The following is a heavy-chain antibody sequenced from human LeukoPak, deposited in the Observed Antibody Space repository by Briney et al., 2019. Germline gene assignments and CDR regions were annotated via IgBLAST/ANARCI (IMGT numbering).Heavy chain of an antibody. Sequence: SVKVSCKASGGTFSSYAISWVRQAPGQGLEWMGGIIPFFGTANYAQKFQGRVTITADKSTSTAYMELSSLRSEDTAVYYCARGLLWFGELLIYGMDVWGQGTTVTVSS. CDR1: GGTFSSYA. CDR2: IIPFFGTA. CDR3: ARGLLWFGELLIYGMDV. J-gene: IGHJ6*02. V-gene: IGHV1-69*06. D-gene: IGHD3-10*01.